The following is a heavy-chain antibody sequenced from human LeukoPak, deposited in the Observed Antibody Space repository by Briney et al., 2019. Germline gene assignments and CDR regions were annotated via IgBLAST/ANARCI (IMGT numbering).Heavy chain of an antibody. Sequence: PSETLSLTCTVSGDSITSGSYYWSWIRQPAGKGLEWIGRIFISGGTNYNPSLRSRVTISVDTSKNQFSLKLSSVTAADTAVYYCARGRKYSYGYTVTELGSGYFDYWGQGTLVTVSS. CDR1: GDSITSGSYY. V-gene: IGHV4-61*02. CDR3: ARGRKYSYGYTVTELGSGYFDY. D-gene: IGHD5-18*01. J-gene: IGHJ4*02. CDR2: IFISGGT.